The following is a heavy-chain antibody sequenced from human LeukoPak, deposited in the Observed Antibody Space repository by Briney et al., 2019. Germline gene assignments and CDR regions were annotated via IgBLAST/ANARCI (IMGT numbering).Heavy chain of an antibody. CDR2: ISAYNGNT. CDR1: GYTFTSYY. J-gene: IGHJ5*02. V-gene: IGHV1-18*04. CDR3: ARVGAATNNWFDP. D-gene: IGHD1-26*01. Sequence: ASVKVSCKASGYTFTSYYMHWVRQAPGQGLEWMGWISAYNGNTNYAQKLQGRVTMTTDTSTSTAYMELRSLRSDDTAVYYCARVGAATNNWFDPWGQGTLVTVSS.